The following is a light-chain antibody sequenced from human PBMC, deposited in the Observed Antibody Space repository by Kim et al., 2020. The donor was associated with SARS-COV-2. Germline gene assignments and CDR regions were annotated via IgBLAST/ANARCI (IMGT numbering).Light chain of an antibody. CDR2: SDN. V-gene: IGLV1-44*01. CDR3: AGWDDSLNGWV. Sequence: QSVLTQPPSASGTPGQRVTISCSGSSSNIGRNTVNWYQQVPGTAPRLLIYSDNQRPSGVPDRFSGSKSGASASLAISGLQSEDEADYYCAGWDDSLNGWVFGGGTQLTVL. J-gene: IGLJ3*02. CDR1: SSNIGRNT.